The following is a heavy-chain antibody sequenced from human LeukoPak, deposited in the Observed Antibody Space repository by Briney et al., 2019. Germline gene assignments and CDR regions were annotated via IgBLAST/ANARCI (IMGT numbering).Heavy chain of an antibody. CDR1: GYTFTSYG. CDR2: INTYNGNT. D-gene: IGHD5-12*01. Sequence: RASVKVSCKASGYTFTSYGISWVRQAPGQGLEWMGWINTYNGNTNYAQKLQGRVTMTTDTSTSTAYMELRSLRSDDTAVFYCARSWMKDYWGQGSLVTVSS. CDR3: ARSWMKDY. V-gene: IGHV1-18*01. J-gene: IGHJ4*02.